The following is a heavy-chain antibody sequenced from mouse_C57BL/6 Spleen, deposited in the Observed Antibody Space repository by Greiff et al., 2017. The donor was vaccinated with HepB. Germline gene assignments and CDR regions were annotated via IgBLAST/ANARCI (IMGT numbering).Heavy chain of an antibody. D-gene: IGHD1-1*01. V-gene: IGHV1-55*01. J-gene: IGHJ3*01. CDR1: GYTFTSYW. Sequence: VQLQQPGAELVKPGASVKMSCKASGYTFTSYWITWVKQRPGQGLEWIGDIYPGSGSTNYNEKFKSKATLTVDTSSSTAYMQLSSLTSEDSAVYYCARSSYYYGSSLFAYWGQGTLVTVSA. CDR3: ARSSYYYGSSLFAY. CDR2: IYPGSGST.